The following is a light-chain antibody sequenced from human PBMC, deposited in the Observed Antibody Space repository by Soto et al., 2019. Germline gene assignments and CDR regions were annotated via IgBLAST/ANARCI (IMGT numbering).Light chain of an antibody. J-gene: IGKJ1*01. CDR3: QQYNGYWT. CDR2: EAS. V-gene: IGKV1-5*03. CDR1: QSISGS. Sequence: DIQMTQSPSTLSASVGDRVTITCRASQSISGSLAWYQQKPGKAPKLLIYEASNLKSGVPSRFSGSGSGTEYTFTISSRQPDDSASYYCQQYNGYWTFGQGTRVEIK.